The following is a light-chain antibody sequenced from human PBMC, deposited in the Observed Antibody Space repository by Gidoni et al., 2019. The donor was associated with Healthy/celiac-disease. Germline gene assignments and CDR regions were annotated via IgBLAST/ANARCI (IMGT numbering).Light chain of an antibody. J-gene: IGKJ2*02. Sequence: EIVLTQSPGTLSLSPGERATLSCRASQSVSSSYLAWYQQKPGQAPRLLIYGASSRATGIPDRFSGSGSGTDFTLTISRLEPEDFAVYYCQQYGSSPPSPLGTFGQGTKLEIK. V-gene: IGKV3-20*01. CDR2: GAS. CDR3: QQYGSSPPSPLGT. CDR1: QSVSSSY.